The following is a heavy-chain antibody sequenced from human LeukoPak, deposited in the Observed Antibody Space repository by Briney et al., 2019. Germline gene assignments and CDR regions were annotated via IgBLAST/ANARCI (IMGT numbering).Heavy chain of an antibody. J-gene: IGHJ4*02. D-gene: IGHD6-6*01. CDR3: ARRGAARPFDY. Sequence: SETLSLTCAVYDGSFSGYYWSWIRQPPGKGLEWIGEINHSGSTNYNPSLKSRVTISVDTSKNQFSLKLSSVTAADTAVYYCARRGAARPFDYRGAREPWSPSPQ. V-gene: IGHV4-34*01. CDR1: DGSFSGYY. CDR2: INHSGST.